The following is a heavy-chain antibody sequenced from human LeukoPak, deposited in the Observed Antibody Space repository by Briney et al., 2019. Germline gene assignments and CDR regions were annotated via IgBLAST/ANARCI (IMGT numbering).Heavy chain of an antibody. CDR3: ARHSSSWSKFDY. V-gene: IGHV3-7*01. Sequence: PGGSLRLSCAASGFTFSSYEMNWVRQAPGKGLEWVANIKQDGSEKYYVDSVKGRFTISRDNAKNSLYLQMNSLRAEDTAVYYCARHSSSWSKFDYWGQGTLVTVSS. CDR1: GFTFSSYE. J-gene: IGHJ4*02. CDR2: IKQDGSEK. D-gene: IGHD6-13*01.